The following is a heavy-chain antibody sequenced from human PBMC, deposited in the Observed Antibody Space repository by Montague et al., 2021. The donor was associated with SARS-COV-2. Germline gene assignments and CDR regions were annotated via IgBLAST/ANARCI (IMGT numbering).Heavy chain of an antibody. V-gene: IGHV4-59*02. Sequence: SETLSLTCSVSGDSVNRNYWSWVRQPPGKGLEWLGYIFYSGSTYNPSLNSRVTMSLDTSKNHFSLNLISVTAADTAVYYCAKASRGYGGDFDSWGQGTQVIVSS. CDR3: AKASRGYGGDFDS. J-gene: IGHJ4*02. D-gene: IGHD4-23*01. CDR2: IFYSGST. CDR1: GDSVNRNY.